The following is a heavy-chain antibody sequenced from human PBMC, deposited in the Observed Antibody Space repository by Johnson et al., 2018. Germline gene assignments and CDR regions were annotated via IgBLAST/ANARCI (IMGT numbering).Heavy chain of an antibody. V-gene: IGHV3-30*18. Sequence: QVQLVQSGGGVVQPGRSLRLSCAASGFTFSSYGMHWVRQAPGKGLEWVAVISYDGSNKYYADSVKGRFTISRDNSKNTRYLQMNSLRAEDTAVYYCAKDWGNYYDGMDVWGQGTTVTVSS. D-gene: IGHD3-16*01. J-gene: IGHJ6*02. CDR1: GFTFSSYG. CDR3: AKDWGNYYDGMDV. CDR2: ISYDGSNK.